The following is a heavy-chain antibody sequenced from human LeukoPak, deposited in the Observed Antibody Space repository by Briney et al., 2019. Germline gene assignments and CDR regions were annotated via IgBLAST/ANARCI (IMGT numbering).Heavy chain of an antibody. CDR3: ARASSVITFGGVIFQEGFDP. CDR2: IYYSGST. CDR1: GGSISSSSYY. Sequence: SETLSLTCTVSGGSISSSSYYWGWIRQPPGKGLECIGSIYYSGSTYYNPSLKSRVTISVDTSKNQFSLKLSSVTAADTAVYYCARASSVITFGGVIFQEGFDPWGQGTLVTVSS. V-gene: IGHV4-39*01. J-gene: IGHJ5*02. D-gene: IGHD3-16*01.